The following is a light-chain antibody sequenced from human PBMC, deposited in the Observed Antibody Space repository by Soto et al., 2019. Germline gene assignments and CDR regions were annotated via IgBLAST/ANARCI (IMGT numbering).Light chain of an antibody. J-gene: IGKJ1*01. Sequence: EIVMTQSPATLSVSPGVRDTLSCRASQSVSSNLAWYQQKPGQAPRLLIYGASTRATGIPARFSGSGSGTEFTLTISSLQSEDFAVYYCQQYNNWPPVTFGQGTKVEIK. CDR1: QSVSSN. V-gene: IGKV3-15*01. CDR3: QQYNNWPPVT. CDR2: GAS.